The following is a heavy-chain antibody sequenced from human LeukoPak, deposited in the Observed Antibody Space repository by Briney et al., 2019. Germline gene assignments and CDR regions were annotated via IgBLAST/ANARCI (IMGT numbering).Heavy chain of an antibody. CDR3: ARDRPFGGVLDFDY. Sequence: PGGSLRLSCVASGFTVSSNYMSWVRQAPGKGLEWGSVIYNDGSSYYADSVKGRFTISRDNSKNTLYLQMNSLRAEDTAVYYCARDRPFGGVLDFDYWGQGTLVTVSS. V-gene: IGHV3-66*01. J-gene: IGHJ4*02. CDR2: IYNDGSS. CDR1: GFTVSSNY. D-gene: IGHD3-16*01.